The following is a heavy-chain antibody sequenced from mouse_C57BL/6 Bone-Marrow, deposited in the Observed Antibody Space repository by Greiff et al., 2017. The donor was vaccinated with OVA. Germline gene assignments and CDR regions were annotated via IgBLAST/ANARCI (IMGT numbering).Heavy chain of an antibody. CDR3: ARWWDVWYFDV. D-gene: IGHD1-1*02. CDR1: GYTFTSYW. Sequence: QVQLQQPGAELVKPGASVKMSCKASGYTFTSYWITWVKQRPGQGLEWIGDIYPGSGSTNYNEKFKSKATLTVDPSSSTAYMQLSSLTSEDSAVYYCARWWDVWYFDVWGTGTTVTVSS. CDR2: IYPGSGST. V-gene: IGHV1-55*01. J-gene: IGHJ1*03.